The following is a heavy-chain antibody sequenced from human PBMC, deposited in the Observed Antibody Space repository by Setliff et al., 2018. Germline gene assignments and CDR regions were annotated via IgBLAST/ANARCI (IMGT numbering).Heavy chain of an antibody. CDR3: ARGYAARVGFGNWFDP. J-gene: IGHJ5*02. Sequence: PSETLSLTCTVSGGSISSRSYYWGWIRQPPGKGLEWIGSIYHSGSSYYNPSLRSRVTISVDTPNNQFSLKLSSVTAADTAVFYCARGYAARVGFGNWFDPWGQGTLVTVSS. CDR1: GGSISSRSYY. D-gene: IGHD6-6*01. CDR2: IYHSGSS. V-gene: IGHV4-39*07.